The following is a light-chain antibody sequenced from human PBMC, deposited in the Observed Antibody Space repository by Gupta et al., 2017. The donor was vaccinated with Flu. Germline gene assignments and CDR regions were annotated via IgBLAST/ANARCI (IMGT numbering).Light chain of an antibody. CDR3: QQDGSSPLI. Sequence: EIVLTQSPGTLSLSPGERATLSCRASQSVSSSYLAWYQQKPGQAPRLLIYGASSRATGIPDRFSGSGSGTEFTLTISRLEPEDFAVYYCQQDGSSPLIFGGGTKVEIK. CDR2: GAS. J-gene: IGKJ4*01. V-gene: IGKV3-20*01. CDR1: QSVSSSY.